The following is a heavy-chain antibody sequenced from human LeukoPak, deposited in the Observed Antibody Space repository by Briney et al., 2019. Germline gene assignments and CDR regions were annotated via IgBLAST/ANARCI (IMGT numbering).Heavy chain of an antibody. J-gene: IGHJ4*02. V-gene: IGHV3-23*01. CDR3: AKVETYYDFWSGYPDY. CDR1: GLAFTNAW. D-gene: IGHD3-3*01. Sequence: GGSLRLSCAASGLAFTNAWMSWVRQAPGKGLEWVSAISGSGGSTYYADSVKGRFTISRDNSKNTLYLQMNSLRAEDTAVYYCAKVETYYDFWSGYPDYWGQGTLVTVSS. CDR2: ISGSGGST.